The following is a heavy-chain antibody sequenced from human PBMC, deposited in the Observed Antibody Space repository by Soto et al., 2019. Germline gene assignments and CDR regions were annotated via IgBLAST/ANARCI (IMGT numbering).Heavy chain of an antibody. CDR3: ARDGGNDAFDI. Sequence: GASVKVSCKASGYTFTGHYMHWVRQAPGQGLEWMGWISPKSGGTYFAQKFQGRVTMTWATSITTAYLELSRLRSDDTAVYYCARDGGNDAFDIWGQGTMVTVSS. D-gene: IGHD2-15*01. CDR1: GYTFTGHY. V-gene: IGHV1-2*02. J-gene: IGHJ3*02. CDR2: ISPKSGGT.